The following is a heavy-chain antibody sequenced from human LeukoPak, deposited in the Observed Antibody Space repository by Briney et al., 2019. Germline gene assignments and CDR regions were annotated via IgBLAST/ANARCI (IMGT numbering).Heavy chain of an antibody. V-gene: IGHV3-30*18. D-gene: IGHD3-10*01. CDR3: AKISRSYYGSGSVDY. Sequence: GGSLRLSCAASGFTFSSYGMHWVRQAPGKGLEWVAVISYDGSNKYYADSVKGRFTISRDNSKNTLYLQMNSLRAEDTAVYNCAKISRSYYGSGSVDYWGQGTLVTVSS. CDR1: GFTFSSYG. CDR2: ISYDGSNK. J-gene: IGHJ4*02.